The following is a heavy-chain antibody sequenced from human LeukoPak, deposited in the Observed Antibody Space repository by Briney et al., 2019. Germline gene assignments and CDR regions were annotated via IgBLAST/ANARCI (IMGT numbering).Heavy chain of an antibody. CDR1: GFTFSNYA. D-gene: IGHD6-19*01. Sequence: GGSLRLSCAASGFTFSNYAMHWVRQAPGKGLEWVTVIYYDGSNEYYADSVKGRFAISRDNSKNVVYLQMNSQRADDTAVYYCAKDPYASGWYGGFDYWGQGTLVTVSS. J-gene: IGHJ4*02. CDR3: AKDPYASGWYGGFDY. CDR2: IYYDGSNE. V-gene: IGHV3-33*06.